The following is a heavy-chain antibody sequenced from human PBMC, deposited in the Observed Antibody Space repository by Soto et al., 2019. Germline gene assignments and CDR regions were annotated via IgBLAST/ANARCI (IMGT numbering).Heavy chain of an antibody. CDR2: IYYSGST. Sequence: SETLSLTCTVSGGSISSSSYYWGWIRQPPGKGLEWIGTIYYSGSTYYNPSLKSRVTISVDTSKNQFSLKLSSVTAADTAVYYCARHRESSGSYYSAFDIWGQGTMVTVSS. CDR3: ARHRESSGSYYSAFDI. J-gene: IGHJ3*02. V-gene: IGHV4-39*01. D-gene: IGHD3-10*01. CDR1: GGSISSSSYY.